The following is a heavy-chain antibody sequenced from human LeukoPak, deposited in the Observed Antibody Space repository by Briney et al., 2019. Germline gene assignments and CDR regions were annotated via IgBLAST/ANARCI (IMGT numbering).Heavy chain of an antibody. J-gene: IGHJ4*02. CDR3: ATSPGGYDPYYFDY. CDR1: GFTVSSNY. V-gene: IGHV3-53*04. D-gene: IGHD5-12*01. CDR2: IYSGGST. Sequence: GGSLRLSCAASGFTVSSNYMSWVRQAPGKGLEWVSVIYSGGSTYYVDSVKGRFTISRHNSKNTLYLQMNSLRAEDTAVYYCATSPGGYDPYYFDYWGQGTLVTVSS.